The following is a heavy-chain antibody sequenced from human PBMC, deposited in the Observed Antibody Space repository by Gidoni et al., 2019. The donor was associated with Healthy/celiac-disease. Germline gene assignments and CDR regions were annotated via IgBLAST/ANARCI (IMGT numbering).Heavy chain of an antibody. CDR1: GFTFSSYS. D-gene: IGHD3-10*01. J-gene: IGHJ6*02. CDR2: ISSSSTI. CDR3: AREGLWFGELVVYYYYGMDV. V-gene: IGHV3-48*01. Sequence: EVQLVESGGGLVQPGGSLRLSCAASGFTFSSYSMNWVRQAPGKGLEWVSYISSSSTIYYADSVKGRFTISRDNAKNSLYLQMNSLRAEDTAVYYCAREGLWFGELVVYYYYGMDVWGQGTTVTVSS.